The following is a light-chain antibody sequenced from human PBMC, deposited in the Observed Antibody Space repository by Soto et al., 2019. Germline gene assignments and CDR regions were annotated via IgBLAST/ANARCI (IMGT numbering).Light chain of an antibody. CDR2: SAS. CDR1: ESISDY. V-gene: IGKV1-39*01. CDR3: QQTFSHLLS. J-gene: IGKJ4*01. Sequence: IQLTQSPSSLSASVGDRVTIVCRASESISDYLNWYQLKSGEAPKVLIYSASTLRGGVPSRFSGTGSGTEFTLTISSLQPEDVATYYCQQTFSHLLSFGGGTTVEI.